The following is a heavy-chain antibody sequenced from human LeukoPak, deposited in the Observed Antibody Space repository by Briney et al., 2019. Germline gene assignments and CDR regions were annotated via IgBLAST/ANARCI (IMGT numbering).Heavy chain of an antibody. CDR3: ARHYVSEAFDI. CDR1: GFTFSSYG. Sequence: HPGGSLRLSCAASGFTFSSYGMNWVRQAPGKGLEWVSCISSSGSTIYYADSVKGRFTISRDNAKNSLYLQMNSLRAEDTAVYFYARHYVSEAFDIWGQGTMVTVSS. J-gene: IGHJ3*02. CDR2: ISSSGSTI. D-gene: IGHD4-17*01. V-gene: IGHV3-48*04.